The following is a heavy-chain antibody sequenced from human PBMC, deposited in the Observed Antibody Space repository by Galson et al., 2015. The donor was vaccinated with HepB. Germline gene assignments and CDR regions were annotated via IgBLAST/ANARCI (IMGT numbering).Heavy chain of an antibody. V-gene: IGHV1-69*13. CDR2: IIPIFGIA. J-gene: IGHJ5*02. CDR3: ARGGIVATVLEDYNWFDP. Sequence: SVKVSCKASGGTFSSYAISWVRQAPGQGLEWMGGIIPIFGIANYAQKFQGRVTITADESTSTAYMELSSLRSEDTAVYYCARGGIVATVLEDYNWFDPWGQGTLVTVSS. D-gene: IGHD5-12*01. CDR1: GGTFSSYA.